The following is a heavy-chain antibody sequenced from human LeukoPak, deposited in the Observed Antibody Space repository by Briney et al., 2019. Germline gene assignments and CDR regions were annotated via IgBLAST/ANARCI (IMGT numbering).Heavy chain of an antibody. Sequence: GGSLRLSCAASEFTFSKYAMNWVRQAPGKGLEWVSGINGSGVITFYADSVKGRFTISRDNSKNTLYLQMNSLRAEDTAIYYCAKDSSQGGDYFDSWGQGTLVTISS. CDR2: INGSGVIT. V-gene: IGHV3-23*01. J-gene: IGHJ4*02. CDR1: EFTFSKYA. CDR3: AKDSSQGGDYFDS. D-gene: IGHD3-16*01.